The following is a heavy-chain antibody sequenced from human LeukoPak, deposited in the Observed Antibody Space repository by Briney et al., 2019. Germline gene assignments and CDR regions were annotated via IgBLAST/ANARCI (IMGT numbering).Heavy chain of an antibody. V-gene: IGHV4-34*01. Sequence: SETLSPTCAVYGGSFSGYYWSWIRQPPGEGLEWIGEINHSVSTDYNPSLKIRVTISVDTSKNQFSLKLSSVTAADTAVYYCARHVDTDYYYYYYMDVWGKGTTVTVSS. CDR2: INHSVST. CDR1: GGSFSGYY. CDR3: ARHVDTDYYYYYYMDV. D-gene: IGHD5-18*01. J-gene: IGHJ6*03.